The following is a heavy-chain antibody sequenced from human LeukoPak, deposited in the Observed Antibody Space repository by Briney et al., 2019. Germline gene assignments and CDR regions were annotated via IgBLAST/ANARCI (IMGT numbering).Heavy chain of an antibody. D-gene: IGHD3-3*01. CDR3: ARDLVGDFWSGYYDY. J-gene: IGHJ4*02. CDR2: ISYDGSNK. CDR1: GFTFSSYA. V-gene: IGHV3-30-3*01. Sequence: GESLRLSCAASGFTFSSYAMHWVRQAPGKGLEWVAVISYDGSNKYYADSVKGRFTISRDNSKNTLYLQMNSLRAEDTAVYYCARDLVGDFWSGYYDYWGQGTLVTVSS.